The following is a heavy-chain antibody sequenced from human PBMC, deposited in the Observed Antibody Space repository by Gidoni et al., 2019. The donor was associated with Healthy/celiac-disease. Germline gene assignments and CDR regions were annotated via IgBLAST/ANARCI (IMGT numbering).Heavy chain of an antibody. V-gene: IGHV3-9*01. Sequence: EVQLVESGGGLVQPGRSLSLSCAPSGFTFDDYAMHWVRQAPGKGLEWVSGISWNSGSIGYAESVKGRFTISRDNAKNSLYLQMNSLRAEDTALYYCAKDLDDYGDQRTFDIWGQGTMVTVSS. J-gene: IGHJ3*02. CDR1: GFTFDDYA. CDR3: AKDLDDYGDQRTFDI. D-gene: IGHD4-17*01. CDR2: ISWNSGSI.